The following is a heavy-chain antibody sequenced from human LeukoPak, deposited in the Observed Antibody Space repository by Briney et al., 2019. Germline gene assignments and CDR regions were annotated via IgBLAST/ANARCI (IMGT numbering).Heavy chain of an antibody. CDR3: ARTNPVYGDYDY. CDR1: GFSVNENY. CDR2: MFPDGRT. D-gene: IGHD4-17*01. V-gene: IGHV3-53*01. Sequence: PGGSLRLSCAVSGFSVNENYMSWVRQAPGKGLQWVSVMFPDGRTYYADSVKGRFTISRDLARNTLLLQMHSLRADDTAVHYCARTNPVYGDYDYWGKGTLVTVSS. J-gene: IGHJ4*02.